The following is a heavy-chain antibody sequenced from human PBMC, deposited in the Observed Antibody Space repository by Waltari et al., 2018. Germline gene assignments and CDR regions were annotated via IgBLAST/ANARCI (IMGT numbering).Heavy chain of an antibody. J-gene: IGHJ4*02. Sequence: QVQLVQSGAEVKKPGSSVKVSCKASGGPFSSYAISWVRQAPGQGLEWMGGIIPIFGTANYAQKFQGRVTITADESTSTAYMELSSLRSEDTAVYYCASREYYYDSSPSSLDYWGQGTLVTVSS. CDR1: GGPFSSYA. V-gene: IGHV1-69*01. CDR2: IIPIFGTA. CDR3: ASREYYYDSSPSSLDY. D-gene: IGHD3-22*01.